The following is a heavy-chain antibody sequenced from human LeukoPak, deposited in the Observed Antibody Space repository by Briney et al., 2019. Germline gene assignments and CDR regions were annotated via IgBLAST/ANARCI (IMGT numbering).Heavy chain of an antibody. J-gene: IGHJ4*02. CDR2: ISYDGSKK. CDR3: ARDFQAWNYGDSPHY. CDR1: GFTFSSYS. Sequence: GRSLRLSCAASGASGFTFSSYSLHWVRQAPGRGLEWVALISYDGSKKYYADSVKGRFTISRDNSKNTLYLQMNGLRSDDTAVYYCARDFQAWNYGDSPHYWGQGTLVTVSS. V-gene: IGHV3-30*04. D-gene: IGHD4-17*01.